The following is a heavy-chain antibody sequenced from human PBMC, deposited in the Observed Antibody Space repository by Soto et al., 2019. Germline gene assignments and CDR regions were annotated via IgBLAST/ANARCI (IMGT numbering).Heavy chain of an antibody. Sequence: GGSLRLSCAASGFTFSSYGMNWVRQAPGKGLEWVSYISSSSSSIYYADSVKGRFTISRDNAKNSLYLQMNSLRDEDTAVYFCARDTDSSGRLFDYWGQGTLVTVSS. J-gene: IGHJ4*02. V-gene: IGHV3-48*02. CDR3: ARDTDSSGRLFDY. D-gene: IGHD3-22*01. CDR1: GFTFSSYG. CDR2: ISSSSSSI.